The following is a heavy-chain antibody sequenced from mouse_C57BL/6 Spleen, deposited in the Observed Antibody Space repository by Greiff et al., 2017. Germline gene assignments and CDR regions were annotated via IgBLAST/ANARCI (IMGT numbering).Heavy chain of an antibody. Sequence: LVESGPELVKPGASVKLSCKASGYTFTSYDINWVKQRPGQGLEWIGWIYPRDGSTKYNEKFKGNATLTVDTSSSTAYMELHSLTSDDSAVYFCARPPYYGSGGLYAMDYWGQGTSVTVSS. D-gene: IGHD1-1*01. CDR1: GYTFTSYD. V-gene: IGHV1-85*01. CDR3: ARPPYYGSGGLYAMDY. CDR2: IYPRDGST. J-gene: IGHJ4*01.